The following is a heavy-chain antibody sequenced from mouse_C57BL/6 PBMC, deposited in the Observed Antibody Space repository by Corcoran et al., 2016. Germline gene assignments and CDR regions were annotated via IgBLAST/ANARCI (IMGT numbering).Heavy chain of an antibody. CDR2: IYPGDGDT. D-gene: IGHD1-1*01. J-gene: IGHJ2*01. CDR1: GYAFSSYW. Sequence: QVQLPQSGAELVKPGASVKISCKASGYAFSSYWMNWVKQRPGKGLEWIGQIYPGDGDTNYNGKFKGKATLTADKSSSTAYMQLSSLTSEDSAVYFCAILLLLYYFDYWGEGTTLTVSS. CDR3: AILLLLYYFDY. V-gene: IGHV1-80*01.